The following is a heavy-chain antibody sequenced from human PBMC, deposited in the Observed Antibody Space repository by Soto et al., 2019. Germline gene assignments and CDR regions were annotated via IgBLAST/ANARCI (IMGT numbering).Heavy chain of an antibody. V-gene: IGHV1-18*01. CDR2: ISAHNGNS. J-gene: IGHJ6*03. CDR3: ARDWYFYGSGSPNHMDV. D-gene: IGHD3-10*01. CDR1: GYTFSNYG. Sequence: QVPLVQSGDEMRKPGASVKVSCQASGYTFSNYGITWVRQAPGQGLEWMGWISAHNGNSKYAQSLQGRLTLTTDTSPSTAYMELRSLRSDDTAVYYCARDWYFYGSGSPNHMDVWGKGTTVSVSS.